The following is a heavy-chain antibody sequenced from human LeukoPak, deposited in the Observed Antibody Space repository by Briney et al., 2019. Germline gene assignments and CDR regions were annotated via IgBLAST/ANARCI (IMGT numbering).Heavy chain of an antibody. CDR3: ARGVHDYVLWFDP. J-gene: IGHJ5*02. V-gene: IGHV1-8*01. Sequence: GASVKVSCKASGYTFTSYDINWVRQAPGQGLEWMGWMNPNSGNTGYAQKFQGRVTMTRYTSISTAYMELSSLRSEDTAVYYCARGVHDYVLWFDPWGQGTLVTVSS. CDR1: GYTFTSYD. CDR2: MNPNSGNT. D-gene: IGHD3-16*01.